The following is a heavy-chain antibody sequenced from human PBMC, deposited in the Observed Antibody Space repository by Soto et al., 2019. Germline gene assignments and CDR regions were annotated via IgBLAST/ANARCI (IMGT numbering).Heavy chain of an antibody. CDR2: INAGNGNT. J-gene: IGHJ4*02. D-gene: IGHD3-10*01. CDR1: GYTFTSYA. Sequence: QVQLVQSGAEVKKPGASVKVSCKASGYTFTSYAMHWVRQAPGQRLEWMGWINAGNGNTKYSQKFQGRVTITRDTSASTAYMELSSLRSEDTAVYYCAREITMVRGVIIPFDYCGQGTLVTVSS. CDR3: AREITMVRGVIIPFDY. V-gene: IGHV1-3*01.